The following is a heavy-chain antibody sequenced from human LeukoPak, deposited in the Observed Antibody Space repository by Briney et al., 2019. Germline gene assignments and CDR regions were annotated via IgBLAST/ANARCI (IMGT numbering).Heavy chain of an antibody. D-gene: IGHD3-9*01. J-gene: IGHJ4*02. V-gene: IGHV3-48*02. CDR2: ISGTSYSI. Sequence: PGGSLRLSCVASGFTLSSYSMNWSRQAPGKGLEWVSYISGTSYSIYYADSVKGRFTISRDNAKNSLYLQMNSLRDEDTAVYYCARDADMFTDHTHGDYWGRGTLVTVSS. CDR1: GFTLSSYS. CDR3: ARDADMFTDHTHGDY.